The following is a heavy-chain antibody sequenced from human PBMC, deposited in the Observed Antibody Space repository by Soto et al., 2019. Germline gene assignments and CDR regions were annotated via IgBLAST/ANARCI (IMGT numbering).Heavy chain of an antibody. V-gene: IGHV1-8*01. J-gene: IGHJ6*03. CDR1: GYTFTSYD. Sequence: QVQLVQSGAEVKRPGASVKVSCKASGYTFTSYDINWVRQATGQGLEWLGWMNPNSGNTGYAQKFQVRVTRIRNTSISTAYMELSSLRYEDTAVYYCARAPSTQGKNTISGVLMGYYYMDVWGKGTTVTVSS. CDR3: ARAPSTQGKNTISGVLMGYYYMDV. D-gene: IGHD3-3*01. CDR2: MNPNSGNT.